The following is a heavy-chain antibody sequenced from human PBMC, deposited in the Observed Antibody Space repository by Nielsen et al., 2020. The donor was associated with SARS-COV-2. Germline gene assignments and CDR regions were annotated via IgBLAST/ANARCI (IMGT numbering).Heavy chain of an antibody. D-gene: IGHD4-11*01. V-gene: IGHV3-7*01. CDR3: ATTTDY. Sequence: WIRQPPGKGLEWVANIKQDGSEKYYVDSVKGRFTISRDNAKNSLYLQMNSLRAEDTAVYYCATTTDYWGQGTLVTVSS. J-gene: IGHJ4*02. CDR2: IKQDGSEK.